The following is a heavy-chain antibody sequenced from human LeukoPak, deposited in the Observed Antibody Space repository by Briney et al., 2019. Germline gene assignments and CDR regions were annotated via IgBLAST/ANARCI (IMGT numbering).Heavy chain of an antibody. D-gene: IGHD5-24*01. V-gene: IGHV3-7*01. CDR1: GFTFSNYD. CDR2: IKEDGSEI. Sequence: GGSLRLSCVASGFTFSNYDMNWVRQAPGKGLEWVANIKEDGSEIYYVDVVKGRFTISRDNANNSLYLQMNSLGAEDTAVYYCARDLTPLIQLWPRSVDYDYGMDVWGQGTTVTVSS. CDR3: ARDLTPLIQLWPRSVDYDYGMDV. J-gene: IGHJ6*02.